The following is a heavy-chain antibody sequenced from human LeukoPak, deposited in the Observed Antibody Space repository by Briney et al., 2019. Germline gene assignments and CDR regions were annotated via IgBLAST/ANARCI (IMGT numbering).Heavy chain of an antibody. Sequence: GGSLRLSCVASGFTFSGNDMRWVRQTRGKGVEWVSAISGGGDGTYYADSEKGRFTISRDNSNNTLYLQMNSLRADDTAIYYCTKLRGASWYLLAFDYCGQGALVTVSS. J-gene: IGHJ4*02. D-gene: IGHD3-10*01. CDR3: TKLRGASWYLLAFDY. CDR2: ISGGGDGT. V-gene: IGHV3-23*01. CDR1: GFTFSGND.